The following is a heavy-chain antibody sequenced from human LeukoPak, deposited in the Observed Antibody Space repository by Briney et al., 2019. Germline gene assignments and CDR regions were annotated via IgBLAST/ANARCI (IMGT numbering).Heavy chain of an antibody. CDR2: FYYTGST. CDR1: GGSINSYS. CDR3: ARFSADVLLNYFDY. V-gene: IGHV4-59*01. Sequence: SETLSLTCTVSGGSINSYSWSWIRQPPGKGLEWIGYFYYTGSTNYNPSLKSRVTISVDTSKNQFSLKLRSVTAADTAVYYCARFSADVLLNYFDYWGQGTLVTVSS. D-gene: IGHD2-2*01. J-gene: IGHJ4*02.